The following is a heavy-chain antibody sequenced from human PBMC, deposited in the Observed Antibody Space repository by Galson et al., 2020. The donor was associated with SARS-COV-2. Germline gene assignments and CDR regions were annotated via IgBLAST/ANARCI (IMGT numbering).Heavy chain of an antibody. CDR3: ARYCSSTSCYGSYYYYYGMDV. J-gene: IGHJ6*02. CDR2: IYYRGST. D-gene: IGHD2-2*01. CDR1: GGSINSGGYY. V-gene: IGHV4-31*03. Sequence: SETLSLTCTVSGGSINSGGYYWSWIRQHPGKGLEWIGYIYYRGSTYYNPSLKSRVTISEDTSKNQFSLKLSSVTAADTAVYYCARYCSSTSCYGSYYYYYGMDVWSQGTTVTVSS.